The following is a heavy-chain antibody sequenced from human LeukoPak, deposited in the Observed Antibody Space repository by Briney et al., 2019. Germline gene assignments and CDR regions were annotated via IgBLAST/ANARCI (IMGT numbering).Heavy chain of an antibody. CDR3: ARDRTADD. CDR2: IKQYGSEK. V-gene: IGHV3-7*01. Sequence: GGSLRLSCAASGFTFTNHWMSWVRKAPGKGLEWVANIKQYGSEKYYVDSVKGRFTISRDNAKNSVYLQMNSLRAEDTAVYYCARDRTADDWGQGTLVTVSS. J-gene: IGHJ4*02. CDR1: GFTFTNHW.